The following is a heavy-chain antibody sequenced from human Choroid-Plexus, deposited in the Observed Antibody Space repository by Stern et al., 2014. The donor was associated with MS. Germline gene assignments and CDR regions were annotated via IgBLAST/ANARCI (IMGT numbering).Heavy chain of an antibody. Sequence: QVTLKESGPTLVKPTQTLTLTCTFSGFSLSTSGAGVTRIRQPPGKALEXLAVIYWDDEKRYSPSLKTRLTITRDTSKSQVVLTMTSMDPVDTATYYCAHLFSDASSSWFDPWGQGTLVTVSS. V-gene: IGHV2-5*02. D-gene: IGHD6-6*01. CDR2: IYWDDEK. CDR1: GFSLSTSGAG. CDR3: AHLFSDASSSWFDP. J-gene: IGHJ5*02.